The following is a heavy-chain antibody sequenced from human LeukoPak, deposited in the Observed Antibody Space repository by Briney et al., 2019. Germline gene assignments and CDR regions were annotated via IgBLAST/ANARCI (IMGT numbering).Heavy chain of an antibody. J-gene: IGHJ5*02. CDR2: IYTSGST. Sequence: PSETLSLTCSVSGSISTGGYYWSWIRQPAGKGLEWIGRIYTSGSTNYNPSLKSRVTMSVDTSKNQFSLKLSSVTAADTAVYYCARDSDSGYRDLDPWGQGTLVTVSS. V-gene: IGHV4-61*02. D-gene: IGHD3-16*02. CDR1: GSISTGGYY. CDR3: ARDSDSGYRDLDP.